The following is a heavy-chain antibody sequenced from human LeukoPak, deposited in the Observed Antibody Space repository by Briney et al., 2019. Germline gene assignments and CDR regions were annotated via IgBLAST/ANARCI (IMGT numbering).Heavy chain of an antibody. CDR1: GFTFSSYE. CDR2: ISSSGSTI. J-gene: IGHJ3*02. D-gene: IGHD3-22*01. CDR3: ARETYRYYDSSGYYYGKGGAFDI. Sequence: GGSLRLSCAASGFTFSSYEIISSSGSTIYYADSVKGRFTISRDNSKNTLYLQMNSLRAEDTAVYYCARETYRYYDSSGYYYGKGGAFDIWGQGTMVTVSS. V-gene: IGHV3-48*03.